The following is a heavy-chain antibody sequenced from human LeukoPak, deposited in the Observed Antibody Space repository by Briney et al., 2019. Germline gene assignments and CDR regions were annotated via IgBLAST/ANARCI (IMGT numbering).Heavy chain of an antibody. Sequence: GGSLRLSCAASGFTFSDYYMSWIRQAPGKGLEWVSYISSSGCTIYYADSVKGRFTISRDNAKNSLYLQMNSLRAEDTAVYYCARDRDVRHYYFDYWGQGTLVTVSS. CDR2: ISSSGCTI. J-gene: IGHJ4*02. V-gene: IGHV3-11*04. CDR3: ARDRDVRHYYFDY. D-gene: IGHD3-16*01. CDR1: GFTFSDYY.